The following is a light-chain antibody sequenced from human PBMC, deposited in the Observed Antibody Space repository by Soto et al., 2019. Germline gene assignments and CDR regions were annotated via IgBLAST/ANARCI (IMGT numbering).Light chain of an antibody. Sequence: VLAQSPGTLSLSPGERATLSCVASQSVNTNYLAWYQQKPGQAPRLLFSGASSRATGIPDRFSGSGSGTVFTLTISSLEPEDFAVYYCQQRSNWPRTFGQGTK. CDR3: QQRSNWPRT. V-gene: IGKV3D-20*02. CDR2: GAS. J-gene: IGKJ1*01. CDR1: QSVNTNY.